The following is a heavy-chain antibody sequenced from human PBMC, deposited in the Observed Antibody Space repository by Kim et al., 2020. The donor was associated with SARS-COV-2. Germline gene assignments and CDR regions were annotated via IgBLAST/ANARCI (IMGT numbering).Heavy chain of an antibody. CDR3: ARRENPHYYDISGSSFDD. V-gene: IGHV4-39*01. D-gene: IGHD3-22*01. Sequence: SETLSLTCTVSGGSISSSSYYWGWIRQPPGKGLEWIGSIYYSGSTYYNPSLKSRVTISVDTSKNQFSLKLSSVTAADTAVYYCARRENPHYYDISGSSFDDSGQGTLVTVSS. CDR1: GGSISSSSYY. J-gene: IGHJ4*02. CDR2: IYYSGST.